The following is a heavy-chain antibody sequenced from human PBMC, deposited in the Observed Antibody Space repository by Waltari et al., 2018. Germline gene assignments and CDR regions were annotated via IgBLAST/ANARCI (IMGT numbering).Heavy chain of an antibody. CDR1: GYPFTSYA. V-gene: IGHV1-3*01. CDR2: INAGNGNR. D-gene: IGHD3-10*02. J-gene: IGHJ5*02. CDR3: ARDPSSPRYGRGPNWFDP. Sequence: QVQLVQSGAEVKKPGASVKVSCKASGYPFTSYAMHWVRQAPGKRLEWMGWINAGNGNRKNTQKSNGRVTITRDTSARTAYMELSSLRSEDTAVYYCARDPSSPRYGRGPNWFDPWGQGTLVTVSS.